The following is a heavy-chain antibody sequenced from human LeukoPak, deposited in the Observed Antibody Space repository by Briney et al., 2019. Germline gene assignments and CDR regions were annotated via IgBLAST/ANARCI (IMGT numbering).Heavy chain of an antibody. V-gene: IGHV1-2*02. CDR3: ARLSSSTSWGMDFDY. CDR1: GYTFTGYY. J-gene: IGHJ4*02. CDR2: INPNSGGT. D-gene: IGHD2-2*01. Sequence: ASVKVSCKASGYTFTGYYMHWVRQAPGQGLEWMGWINPNSGGTNYAQKFQGRVTMTRDTSISTAYMELSRLRSDDTAVYYCARLSSSTSWGMDFDYWGQGTLVTVSS.